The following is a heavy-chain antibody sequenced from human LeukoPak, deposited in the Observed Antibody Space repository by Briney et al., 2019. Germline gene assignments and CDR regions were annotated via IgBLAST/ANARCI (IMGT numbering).Heavy chain of an antibody. Sequence: GGSLRLSCAASGFTFSSYAMHWVRQAPGKGLEWVAVISYDGSNKYYSDSVKGRFTISRDNSKNTLYLQMNSLRAEDTAVYYCACGELLPALPLDYWGQGTLVTVSS. D-gene: IGHD2-2*01. CDR1: GFTFSSYA. J-gene: IGHJ4*02. CDR3: ACGELLPALPLDY. V-gene: IGHV3-30*04. CDR2: ISYDGSNK.